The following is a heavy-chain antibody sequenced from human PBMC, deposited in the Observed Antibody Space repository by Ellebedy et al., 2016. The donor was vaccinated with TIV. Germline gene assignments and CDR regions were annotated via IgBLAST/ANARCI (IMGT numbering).Heavy chain of an antibody. CDR1: GYTFTGYY. V-gene: IGHV1-2*04. CDR2: INPNSGGT. J-gene: IGHJ4*02. Sequence: AASVKVSCKASGYTFTGYYMHWVRQAPGQALEWMGWINPNSGGTNYAQKFQGWVTMTRDTSISTAYMELSRLRSDDTAVYYCARGGDYYESSSYSYFDYWGQGTLVTVSS. D-gene: IGHD3-22*01. CDR3: ARGGDYYESSSYSYFDY.